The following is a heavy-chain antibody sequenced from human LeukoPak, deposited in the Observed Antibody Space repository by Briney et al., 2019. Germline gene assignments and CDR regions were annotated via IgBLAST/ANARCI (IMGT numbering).Heavy chain of an antibody. CDR1: GFTIENHV. CDR2: QSGSGHNT. CDR3: ATDWTLRGVPTFFDP. Sequence: GGSLTLSCEASGFTIENHVMTWVRQAPGKGPEWVASQSGSGHNTYYSESVRGRFAISRDNSKNTVFLQMNSLRVEDTAIYYCATDWTLRGVPTFFDPWGQGSVVSVSS. V-gene: IGHV3-23*01. D-gene: IGHD3-10*01. J-gene: IGHJ5*02.